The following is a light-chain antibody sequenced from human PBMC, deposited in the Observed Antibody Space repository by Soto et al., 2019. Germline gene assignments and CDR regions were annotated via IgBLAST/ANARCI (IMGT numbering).Light chain of an antibody. CDR2: GAS. J-gene: IGKJ5*01. CDR1: QSVSSN. CDR3: QQYNNWLSIT. V-gene: IGKV3-15*01. Sequence: ERVMTQSPATLSVSPGERATLSCRASQSVSSNLAWYQQKPGQAPRLLICGASTRATGIPARFSGSGSGTEFTLTISSLQSEDFAVYYCQQYNNWLSITFGQGTRLEIK.